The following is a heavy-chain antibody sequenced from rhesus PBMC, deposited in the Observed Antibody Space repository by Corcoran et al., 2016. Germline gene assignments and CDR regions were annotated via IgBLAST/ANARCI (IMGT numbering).Heavy chain of an antibody. D-gene: IGHD6-25*01. CDR2: IYGSSTST. V-gene: IGHV4-93*01. CDR1: VGPISRGNW. CDR3: AREGSGSCNY. J-gene: IGHJ4*01. Sequence: QGQLQEPGPAVGKPSEPRPLPCAAPVGPISRGNWRSWIRQSPRKGLEWIGGIYGSSTSTNYNPSLKSRVTISKDTSENQFSLNLNAVTAADTAVYYCAREGSGSCNYWGQGVLVTVSS.